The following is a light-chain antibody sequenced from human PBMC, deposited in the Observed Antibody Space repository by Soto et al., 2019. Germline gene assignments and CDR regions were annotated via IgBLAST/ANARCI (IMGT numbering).Light chain of an antibody. CDR3: QHYNSYP. V-gene: IGKV1-5*03. J-gene: IGKJ1*01. CDR2: KAS. CDR1: QTISSW. Sequence: DIQMTQSPSTLSGSVGDRVTITCRASQTISSWLAWYQQKPGKAPKLLIYKASTLKSGVPSRFSGSGSGTEFTLTISSLQPDVFANYYHQHYNSYPLGQATKVDIK.